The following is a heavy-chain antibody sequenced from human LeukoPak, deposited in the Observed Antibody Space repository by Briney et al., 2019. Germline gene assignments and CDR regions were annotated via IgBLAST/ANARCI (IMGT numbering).Heavy chain of an antibody. V-gene: IGHV3-33*01. D-gene: IGHD5/OR15-5a*01. CDR2: IWYDGSNK. CDR3: AREVYRAADY. CDR1: GFTFSSYG. Sequence: GGSLRLSCAASGFTFSSYGMHWVRQAPGKGLEWVAVIWYDGSNKYYADSVKGRFTISRDNSKSTLYLQMNSLRAEDTAAYYCAREVYRAADYWGQGTLVTVSS. J-gene: IGHJ4*02.